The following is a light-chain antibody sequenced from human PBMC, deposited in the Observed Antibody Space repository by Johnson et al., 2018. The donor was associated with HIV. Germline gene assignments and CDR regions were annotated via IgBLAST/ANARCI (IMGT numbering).Light chain of an antibody. CDR3: GTWDSSLSGGV. J-gene: IGLJ1*01. CDR1: SSNIGNNY. CDR2: DNN. V-gene: IGLV1-51*01. Sequence: QSVLTQPPSVSAAPGQKVTISCSGSSSNIGNNYVSWYQQLPGTAPKLLIYDNNKRPSGIPDRFSGSKSGTSATLVITGLQPGDEADYYCGTWDSSLSGGVFGTGTKVTVL.